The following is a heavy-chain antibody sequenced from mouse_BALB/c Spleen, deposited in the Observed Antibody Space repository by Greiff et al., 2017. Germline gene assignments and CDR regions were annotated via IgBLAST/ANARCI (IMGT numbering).Heavy chain of an antibody. CDR1: GFTFSSFG. Sequence: EVTVVESGGGLVQPGGSRKLSCAASGFTFSSFGMHWVRQAPEKGLEWVAYISSGSSTIYYADTVKGRFTISRDNPKNTLFLQMTSLRSEDTAMYYCARTDYGYAMDYWGQGTSVTVSS. V-gene: IGHV5-17*02. D-gene: IGHD2-4*01. CDR2: ISSGSSTI. CDR3: ARTDYGYAMDY. J-gene: IGHJ4*01.